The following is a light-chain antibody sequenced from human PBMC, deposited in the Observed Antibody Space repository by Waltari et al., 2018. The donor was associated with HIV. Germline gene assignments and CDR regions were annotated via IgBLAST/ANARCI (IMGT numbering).Light chain of an antibody. CDR1: SSDVGAYNY. CDR3: SSYAGSAVG. Sequence: QSALTQPPSASGSRGQSVTISCTGTSSDVGAYNYVSWYQQYPGVAPKLFIYEVNKRPSGDPDRFAGTKSGNSDSLAVAGLQAEDGADCYCSSYAGSAVGFGGGTKLTVL. CDR2: EVN. V-gene: IGLV2-8*01. J-gene: IGLJ2*01.